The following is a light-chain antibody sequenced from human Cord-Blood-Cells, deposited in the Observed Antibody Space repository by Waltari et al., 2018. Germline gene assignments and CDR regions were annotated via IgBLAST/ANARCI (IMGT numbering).Light chain of an antibody. CDR1: SSDVGSYNL. CDR2: EGS. J-gene: IGLJ1*01. Sequence: QSALTQPASVSGSPGQSITISCTGTSSDVGSYNLVSWYQQHPGKAPKLMIYEGSKRPSGVSNRFAGSKSGNTASLTISGLQAEDDADYYCCSYAGSFYVFGTGTKVTVL. CDR3: CSYAGSFYV. V-gene: IGLV2-23*01.